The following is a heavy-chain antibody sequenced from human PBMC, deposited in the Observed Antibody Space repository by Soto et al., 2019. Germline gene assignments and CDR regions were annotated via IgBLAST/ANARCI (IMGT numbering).Heavy chain of an antibody. CDR2: IIPIFGTA. J-gene: IGHJ4*02. CDR1: GGTFSSYA. CDR3: ARAKLRETYFDY. V-gene: IGHV1-69*13. D-gene: IGHD6-6*01. Sequence: SVKVSCKASGGTFSSYAISWVRQAPGQGLEWMGGIIPIFGTANYAQKFQGRATITADESTSTAYMELSSLRSEDTAVYYCARAKLRETYFDYWGQGTLVTSPQ.